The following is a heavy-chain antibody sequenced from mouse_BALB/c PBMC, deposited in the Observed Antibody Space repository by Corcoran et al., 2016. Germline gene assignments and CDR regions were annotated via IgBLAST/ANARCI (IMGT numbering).Heavy chain of an antibody. CDR1: GFSLSTSGMG. J-gene: IGHJ3*01. D-gene: IGHD4-1*02. V-gene: IGHV8-12*01. CDR3: GRSQLGQRGWFAY. Sequence: QVTLKESGPGILQPSQTLSLTCSFSGFSLSTSGMGVSWIRQPSGKGLEWLAHIYWDDDKRYNPSLKSRFTISKDTSRNQVFLKITSVDTADTATYYCGRSQLGQRGWFAYWGQGTLVTVSA. CDR2: IYWDDDK.